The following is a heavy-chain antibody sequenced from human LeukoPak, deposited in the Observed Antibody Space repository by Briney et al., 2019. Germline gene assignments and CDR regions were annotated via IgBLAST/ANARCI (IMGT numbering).Heavy chain of an antibody. CDR2: MEKELNGYAT. Sequence: GGSLTLSCAASGFTFSDSSIHWVRQASGKSLEWIGLMEKELNGYATAYAASVRGRFTISRDDSQNTAYLQMDSLKTEDTALYYCTRDSGTYNWLDPWGQGTLVTVSS. J-gene: IGHJ5*02. V-gene: IGHV3-73*01. D-gene: IGHD1-26*01. CDR3: TRDSGTYNWLDP. CDR1: GFTFSDSS.